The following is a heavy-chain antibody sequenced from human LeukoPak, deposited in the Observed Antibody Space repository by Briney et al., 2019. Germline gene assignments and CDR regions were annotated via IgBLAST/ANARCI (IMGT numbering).Heavy chain of an antibody. CDR3: ARDGRSGWYSDY. J-gene: IGHJ4*02. Sequence: GGSLRLSCAASGFPFSSYSLNWVRQAPGKGLEWVSSTTSTSTYIYYADSVKGRFTISRDNAMKFLYLQMNSLRVEDTAFYYCARDGRSGWYSDYGGKEPLVPVS. CDR1: GFPFSSYS. V-gene: IGHV3-21*04. CDR2: TTSTSTYI. D-gene: IGHD6-19*01.